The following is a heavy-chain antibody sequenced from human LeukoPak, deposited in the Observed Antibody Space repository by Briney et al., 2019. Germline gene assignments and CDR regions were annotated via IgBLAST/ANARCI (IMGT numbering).Heavy chain of an antibody. Sequence: ASVKVSCKASGGTFSSYGISWVRQAPGQGLEWMGWISAYNGNTNYAQKLQGRVTMTTDTSTSTAYMELRSLRSDDTAVYYCARGPGDIVVPGGDYWGQGTLVTVSS. CDR2: ISAYNGNT. D-gene: IGHD2-2*01. V-gene: IGHV1-18*01. J-gene: IGHJ4*02. CDR1: GGTFSSYG. CDR3: ARGPGDIVVPGGDY.